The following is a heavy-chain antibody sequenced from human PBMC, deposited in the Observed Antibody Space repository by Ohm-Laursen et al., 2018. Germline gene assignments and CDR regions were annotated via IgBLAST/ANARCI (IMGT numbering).Heavy chain of an antibody. CDR2: ISWNSGSI. J-gene: IGHJ6*02. Sequence: SLRLSCSASGFTFDDYAMHWVRQAPGKGLEWVSGISWNSGSIGCADSVKGRFTISRDNAKNSLYLQMNSLRAEDTALYYCAKDLGYCSSTSCWHTNYYYYGMDVWGQGTTVTVSS. D-gene: IGHD2-2*01. CDR3: AKDLGYCSSTSCWHTNYYYYGMDV. CDR1: GFTFDDYA. V-gene: IGHV3-9*01.